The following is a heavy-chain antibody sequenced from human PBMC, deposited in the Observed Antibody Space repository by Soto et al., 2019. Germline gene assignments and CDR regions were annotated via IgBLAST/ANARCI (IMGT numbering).Heavy chain of an antibody. CDR1: GGSISSSSYY. CDR2: IYYSGST. CDR3: ATRGAARTFYFDY. D-gene: IGHD6-6*01. Sequence: PSETLSLTCTVSGGSISSSSYYWGWIRQPPGKGLEWIGSIYYSGSTYYNPSLKSRVTISVDTSKNQFSLKLSSVTAADTAAYYCATRGAARTFYFDYWGQGTLVTVSS. J-gene: IGHJ4*02. V-gene: IGHV4-39*01.